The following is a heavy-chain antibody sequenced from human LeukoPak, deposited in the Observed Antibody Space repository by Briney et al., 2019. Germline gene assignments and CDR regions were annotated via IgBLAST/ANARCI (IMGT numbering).Heavy chain of an antibody. Sequence: MSSETLSLTCTVSAGSISSYYWSWIRQPAGKGLEWIGRIYTSGSTNYNPSLKSRVTMSVDTSKNQFSLKLSSVTAADTAVYYCARVGGYCSSTSCYLGAFDIWGQGTMVTVSS. D-gene: IGHD2-2*01. CDR3: ARVGGYCSSTSCYLGAFDI. CDR1: AGSISSYY. CDR2: IYTSGST. J-gene: IGHJ3*02. V-gene: IGHV4-4*07.